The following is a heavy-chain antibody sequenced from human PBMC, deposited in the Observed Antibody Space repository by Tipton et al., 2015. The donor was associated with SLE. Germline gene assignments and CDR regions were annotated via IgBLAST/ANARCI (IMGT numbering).Heavy chain of an antibody. CDR1: GGSISSGGYY. V-gene: IGHV4-31*03. CDR3: AREGEEDAFDI. CDR2: IYYSGST. J-gene: IGHJ3*02. Sequence: TLSLTCTVSGGSISSGGYYWSWIRQHPGKGLEWIGYIYYSGSTYYNPSLKSRVTISVDTSKNQFSLKLSSVTAADTAVYYCAREGEEDAFDIWGQGTMVTVSS.